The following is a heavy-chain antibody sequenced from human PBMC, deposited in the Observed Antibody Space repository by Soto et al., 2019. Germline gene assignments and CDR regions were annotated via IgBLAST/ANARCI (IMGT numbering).Heavy chain of an antibody. CDR2: INPSGGST. V-gene: IGHV1-46*03. CDR3: ARDQEPSTLYYDYYYMDV. Sequence: ASVKVSCKASGCTFTSYYIHWVRQAPGQGLEWMGIINPSGGSTSYAQKFQGRVTMTRDRSTSTVYMEVSGLRSEDTAVYYCARDQEPSTLYYDYYYMDVWGKGTTVTVSS. J-gene: IGHJ6*03. CDR1: GCTFTSYY.